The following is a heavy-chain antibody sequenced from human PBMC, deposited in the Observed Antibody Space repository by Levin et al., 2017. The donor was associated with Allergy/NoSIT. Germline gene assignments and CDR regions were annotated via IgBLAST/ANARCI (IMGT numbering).Heavy chain of an antibody. CDR1: GGSFSGYY. D-gene: IGHD6-6*01. Sequence: SETLSLTCAVYGGSFSGYYWSWIRQPPGKGLEWIGEINHSGSTNYNPSLKSRVTISVDTSKNQFSLKLSSVTAADTAVYYCARISRRSSSSRPGSHFDYWGQGTLVTVSS. CDR2: INHSGST. CDR3: ARISRRSSSSRPGSHFDY. J-gene: IGHJ4*02. V-gene: IGHV4-34*01.